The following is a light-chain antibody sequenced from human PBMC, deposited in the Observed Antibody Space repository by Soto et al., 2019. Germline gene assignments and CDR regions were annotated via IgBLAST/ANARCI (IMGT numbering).Light chain of an antibody. CDR1: GRHSSFA. CDR2: LNSDGSH. V-gene: IGLV4-69*01. J-gene: IGLJ3*02. Sequence: QLVLTQSPSASASLGASVNLTCTLSGRHSSFAIAWHQQQPEKGPRYVMKLNSDGSHKKGDGIPDRFSGSSSGAERYLTISSLQSEDAADYYCQTWGTGIEVFGGGTKLTVL. CDR3: QTWGTGIEV.